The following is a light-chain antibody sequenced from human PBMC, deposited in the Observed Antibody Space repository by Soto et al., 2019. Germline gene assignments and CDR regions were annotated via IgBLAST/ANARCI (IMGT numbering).Light chain of an antibody. J-gene: IGKJ4*01. CDR2: GAS. V-gene: IGKV3-11*01. CDR1: QSIGSY. Sequence: EIVLTQSPATLSLSPGERATLSCRASQSIGSYLAWYQRKAGQAPRLLIYGASNRATGIPARFSGSGSGTDFTLTISSLEPEDAAVYYCQQRLFGGGTKLEVK. CDR3: QQRL.